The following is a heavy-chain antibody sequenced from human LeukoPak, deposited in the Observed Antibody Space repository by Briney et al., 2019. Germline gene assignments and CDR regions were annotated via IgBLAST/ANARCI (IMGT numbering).Heavy chain of an antibody. D-gene: IGHD1-26*01. J-gene: IGHJ4*02. CDR3: TRDTTGSLDY. CDR1: GFTFANSW. V-gene: IGHV3-7*01. CDR2: IKQDGSTK. Sequence: PGGSLRLSCAASGFTFANSWMAWVRQAPGKGLEWVANIKQDGSTKHYADSLKGRFTISRDNPKNSLFLQMNNLRADDTAIYYCTRDTTGSLDYCGQGSLVTVAS.